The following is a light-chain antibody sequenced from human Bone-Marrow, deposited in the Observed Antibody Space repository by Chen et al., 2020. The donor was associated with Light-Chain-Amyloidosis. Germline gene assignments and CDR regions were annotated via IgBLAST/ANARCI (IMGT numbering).Light chain of an antibody. CDR1: NIGSTS. J-gene: IGLJ3*02. CDR2: DDS. V-gene: IGLV3-21*02. CDR3: QVWDRSSDRPV. Sequence: SYVLTQPSSVSVAPGQTATIACGGNNIGSTSVHCYQQTPGQAPLLVVYDDSDRPSGIPDRLSGSNSENTATLTISRVEAGDEADYYCQVWDRSSDRPVFGGGTKLTVL.